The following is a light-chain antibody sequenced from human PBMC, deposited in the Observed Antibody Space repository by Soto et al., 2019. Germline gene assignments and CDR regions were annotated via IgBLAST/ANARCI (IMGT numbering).Light chain of an antibody. CDR3: HQYYSIPYT. CDR1: QSLLYSSDNRNY. Sequence: DIVMTQSPDSLAVSLGGWAAINCKSSQSLLYSSDNRNYLAWYQQKPGQPPKLLIYWASTRESGVPDRFTGSGSGTDFTLTITSLQSEDVAVYYCHQYYSIPYTFRQGTKLEIK. V-gene: IGKV4-1*01. CDR2: WAS. J-gene: IGKJ2*01.